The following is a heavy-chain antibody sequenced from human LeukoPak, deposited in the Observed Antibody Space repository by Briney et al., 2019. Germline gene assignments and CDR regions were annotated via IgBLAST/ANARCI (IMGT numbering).Heavy chain of an antibody. Sequence: SETLSLTCTVSGDSISSYYWSWIRQPPGKGLEWIGYIYYSGSTNYNPSLKSRVTISVDTSKNQFSLKLSSVTAADTAVYCCARAPWYFDLWGRGTLVSVSS. J-gene: IGHJ2*01. CDR3: ARAPWYFDL. CDR2: IYYSGST. V-gene: IGHV4-59*01. CDR1: GDSISSYY.